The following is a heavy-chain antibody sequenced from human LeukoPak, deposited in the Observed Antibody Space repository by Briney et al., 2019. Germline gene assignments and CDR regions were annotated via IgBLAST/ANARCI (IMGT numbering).Heavy chain of an antibody. J-gene: IGHJ6*04. V-gene: IGHV3-48*04. CDR3: AELGITMIAGV. Sequence: GGSLRLSCAASGFTFSSYWMNWVRQAPGKGLEWVSYISSSGSTIYYADSVKGRFTISRDNAKNSLYLQMNSLRAEDTAVYYCAELGITMIAGVWGKGTTVTISS. CDR2: ISSSGSTI. D-gene: IGHD3-22*01. CDR1: GFTFSSYW.